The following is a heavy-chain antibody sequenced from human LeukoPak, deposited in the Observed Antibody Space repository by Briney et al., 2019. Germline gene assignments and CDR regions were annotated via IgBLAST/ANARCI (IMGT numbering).Heavy chain of an antibody. CDR2: ISVSGNT. CDR3: ARDDSSGFGDAFDI. V-gene: IGHV3-23*01. J-gene: IGHJ3*02. Sequence: PGGSLRLSCAASGFTLSSYAMSWVRQGPGKGLEWVSAISVSGNTYHADSVKGRFTISRDNSKNTLYLQMNSLRAEDTAVYYCARDDSSGFGDAFDIWGQGTMVTVSS. CDR1: GFTLSSYA. D-gene: IGHD3-22*01.